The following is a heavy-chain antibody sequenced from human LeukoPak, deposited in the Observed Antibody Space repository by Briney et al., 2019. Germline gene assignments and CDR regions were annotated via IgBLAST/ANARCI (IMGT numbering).Heavy chain of an antibody. Sequence: SETLSLTCTVSGGSVTSTNYYWSWIRQPPGKGLEWIGYIYYSGSTNYNPSLKSRVTISVDTSKNQFSLKLSSVTAADTAVYYCARDAQVGYFQHWGQGTLVTVSS. CDR3: ARDAQVGYFQH. J-gene: IGHJ1*01. CDR2: IYYSGST. CDR1: GGSVTSTNYY. V-gene: IGHV4-61*01.